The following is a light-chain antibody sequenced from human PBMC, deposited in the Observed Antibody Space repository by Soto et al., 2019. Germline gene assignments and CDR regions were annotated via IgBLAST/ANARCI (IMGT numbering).Light chain of an antibody. J-gene: IGKJ5*01. CDR3: QQYGSSIT. Sequence: IVMTQSPATLSVSPGETASLSCRASQSVSARFLAWYQHRPGQAPRLLMSATSTRATGIPDRFSGSGSGTDFTLTINRLEPEDFAVYYCQQYGSSITFGQGTRLEIK. V-gene: IGKV3-20*01. CDR2: ATS. CDR1: QSVSARF.